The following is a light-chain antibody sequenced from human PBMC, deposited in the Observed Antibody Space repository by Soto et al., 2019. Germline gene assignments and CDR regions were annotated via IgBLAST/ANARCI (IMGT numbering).Light chain of an antibody. CDR3: ISYTSSDTYV. Sequence: SVSGSPGQSITISCTGTSSDVGAYKYVSWYQQHPGKAPKLMIYGVSSRPSVVSNRFSGSKSGNTASLIISGLQAEDEADYYCISYTSSDTYVFGTGTRSPS. CDR1: SSDVGAYKY. V-gene: IGLV2-14*04. CDR2: GVS. J-gene: IGLJ1*01.